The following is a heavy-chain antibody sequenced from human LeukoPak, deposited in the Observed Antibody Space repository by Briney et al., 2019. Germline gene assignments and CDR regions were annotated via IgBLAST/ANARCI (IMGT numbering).Heavy chain of an antibody. CDR1: GFTFSSYS. D-gene: IGHD6-13*01. CDR2: ISSSSSYI. J-gene: IGHJ6*03. Sequence: TGGSLRLSCAASGFTFSSYSMNWVRQAPGKGLEWVSSISSSSSYIYYADSVKGRFTISRDNAKNSLYLQMNSLRAEDTAVYYCARVGRSSPAGKYYYYYKDVWGKGTTVTVSS. V-gene: IGHV3-21*01. CDR3: ARVGRSSPAGKYYYYYKDV.